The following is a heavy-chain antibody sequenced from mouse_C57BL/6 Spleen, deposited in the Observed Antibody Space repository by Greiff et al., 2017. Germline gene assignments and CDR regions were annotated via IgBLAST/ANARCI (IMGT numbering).Heavy chain of an antibody. CDR1: GYTFTSYW. CDR3: ARGYDYDSSSWYFDV. V-gene: IGHV1-64*01. J-gene: IGHJ1*03. Sequence: QVQLQQPGAELVKPGASVKLSCKASGYTFTSYWMHWVKQRPGQGLEWIGMIHPNSGSTNYNEKFKSKATLTVDKSSSTAYMQLSSLTSEESAVYYCARGYDYDSSSWYFDVWGTGTTVTVSS. D-gene: IGHD2-4*01. CDR2: IHPNSGST.